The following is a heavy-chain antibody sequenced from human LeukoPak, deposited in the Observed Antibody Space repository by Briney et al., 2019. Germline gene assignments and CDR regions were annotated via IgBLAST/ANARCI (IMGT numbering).Heavy chain of an antibody. Sequence: SETLSLTCTVSGGSISSSSYYWSWIRQPPGKGLEWIGEINHSGSTNYNPSLKSRVTISVDTSKYQFSLKLSSVTAADTAVYYCARQGSYGYRVWGQGTLVTVSS. D-gene: IGHD5-18*01. CDR1: GGSISSSSYY. J-gene: IGHJ4*02. V-gene: IGHV4-39*01. CDR3: ARQGSYGYRV. CDR2: INHSGST.